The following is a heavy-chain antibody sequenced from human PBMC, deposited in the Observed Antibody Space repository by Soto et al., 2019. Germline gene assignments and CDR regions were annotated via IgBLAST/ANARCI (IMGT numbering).Heavy chain of an antibody. CDR1: GFTFSDHY. J-gene: IGHJ4*02. CDR3: ARDTYTALDY. V-gene: IGHV3-72*01. Sequence: ESGGGLVQPGGSLRLSCVASGFTFSDHYMDWVRQAPGKGLEWVGRIRNRGQSHIADYAASVKDRFIMSRDDSQNSLYLQMNSLRSEDTAVYYCARDTYTALDYWGQGTLVTVSS. CDR2: IRNRGQSHIA. D-gene: IGHD2-2*02.